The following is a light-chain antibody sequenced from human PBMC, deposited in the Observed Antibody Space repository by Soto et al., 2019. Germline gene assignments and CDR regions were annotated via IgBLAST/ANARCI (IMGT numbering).Light chain of an antibody. J-gene: IGLJ1*01. CDR3: QSYDRGLSDV. V-gene: IGLV1-40*01. Sequence: QSVLTQPPSVSGAPGQRVTIACSGSSSNIGAGYDVHWYQLLPGTAPKLLIYNNINRPSGIPDRFSGSKSGTSASLAITGLQAEDEAEYYFQSYDRGLSDVFGTGTKVTVL. CDR1: SSNIGAGYD. CDR2: NNI.